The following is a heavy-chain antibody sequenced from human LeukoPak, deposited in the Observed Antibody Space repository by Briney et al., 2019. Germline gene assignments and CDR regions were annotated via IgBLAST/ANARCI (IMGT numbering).Heavy chain of an antibody. J-gene: IGHJ4*02. CDR3: ARDLVADY. CDR2: IGSSGTTI. D-gene: IGHD2-8*02. V-gene: IGHV3-11*04. Sequence: LSLTCTVSGGSISSSSYYWGWIRQAPGKGLDWVSYIGSSGTTIFYADSVKGRFSISRDNAKNSLYLQMNSLRADDTAVYYCARDLVADYWGQGTLVTVSS. CDR1: GGSISSSSYY.